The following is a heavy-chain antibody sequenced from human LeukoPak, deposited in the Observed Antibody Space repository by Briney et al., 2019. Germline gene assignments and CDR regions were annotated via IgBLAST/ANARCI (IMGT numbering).Heavy chain of an antibody. CDR1: GASISSST. V-gene: IGHV3-7*01. Sequence: ETLSLTCTVSGASISSSTDYWGWIRQPPGKGLEWVADIKQDGSEKYYVDSVKGRFTISRQNAKNSLFLQMNSLRAEDTAVYYCARHRSGGSQDDAFDIWGQGTMVTVSS. CDR3: ARHRSGGSQDDAFDI. CDR2: IKQDGSEK. D-gene: IGHD2-15*01. J-gene: IGHJ3*02.